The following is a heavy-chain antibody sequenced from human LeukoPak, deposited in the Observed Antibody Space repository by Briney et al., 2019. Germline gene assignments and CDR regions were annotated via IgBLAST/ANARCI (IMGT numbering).Heavy chain of an antibody. V-gene: IGHV1-2*02. CDR2: INPNSGGT. J-gene: IGHJ4*02. D-gene: IGHD1-1*01. Sequence: ASVTVSFKASGYTFTVYYMHWVRQAPGQGLEWMGWINPNSGGTNYAQVFQGRVTITRDTSISTAYMELSRLTSDDTAVYYCARGANDDHDYWGQGTLVTVSS. CDR3: ARGANDDHDY. CDR1: GYTFTVYY.